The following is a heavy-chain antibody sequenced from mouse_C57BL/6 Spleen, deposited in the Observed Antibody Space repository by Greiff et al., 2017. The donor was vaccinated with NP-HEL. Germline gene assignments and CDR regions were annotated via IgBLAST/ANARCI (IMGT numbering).Heavy chain of an antibody. D-gene: IGHD1-1*01. CDR2: IYPRSGNT. CDR3: ARGYYYGSSPSYYFDY. V-gene: IGHV1-81*01. CDR1: GYTFTSYG. J-gene: IGHJ2*01. Sequence: QVQLQQSGAELARPGASVKLSCKASGYTFTSYGISWVKQRTGQGLEWIGEIYPRSGNTYYNEKFKGKATLTADKSSSTAYMELRGLTSEDSAVYFCARGYYYGSSPSYYFDYWGQGTTLTVSS.